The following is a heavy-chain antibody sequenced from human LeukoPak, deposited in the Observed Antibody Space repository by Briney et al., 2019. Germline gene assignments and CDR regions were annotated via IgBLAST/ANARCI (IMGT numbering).Heavy chain of an antibody. D-gene: IGHD3-9*01. V-gene: IGHV4-34*01. CDR1: GGSFSGYY. J-gene: IGHJ4*02. CDR2: INHSGST. CDR3: ARGYDILTNADYFDY. Sequence: PSETLSLTCAVYGGSFSGYYWSWIRQPPGKGLEWIGEINHSGSTNYNPSLKSRVTISVDTSKNQFSLKLSSVTVADTTVYYCARGYDILTNADYFDYWGQGTLVTVSS.